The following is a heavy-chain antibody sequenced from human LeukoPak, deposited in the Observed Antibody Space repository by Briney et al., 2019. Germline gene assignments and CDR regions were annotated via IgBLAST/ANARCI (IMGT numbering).Heavy chain of an antibody. CDR3: ARANLNYYDSSRVLDY. D-gene: IGHD3-22*01. CDR1: GGSISSGNYY. V-gene: IGHV4-61*02. J-gene: IGHJ4*02. Sequence: SQTLSLTCTVSGGSISSGNYYWSWIRQPAGKTLEWIGRIHTSGSTSYNPSLKSRATISLDTSKNQFSLKVTSVTAADTAVYYCARANLNYYDSSRVLDYWGQGTLVTVSS. CDR2: IHTSGST.